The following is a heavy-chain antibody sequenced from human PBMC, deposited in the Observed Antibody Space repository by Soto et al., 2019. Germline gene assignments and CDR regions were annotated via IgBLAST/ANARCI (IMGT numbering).Heavy chain of an antibody. D-gene: IGHD5-18*01. CDR1: GYTFTDYY. V-gene: IGHV1-2*02. CDR2: MNPKSGGA. Sequence: ASVKVSCKTSGYTFTDYYTHWVRQAPGQGLEWMGWMNPKSGGAYFAQKFQGRVTLTRDTSIGTAYIEVNSLTSDGTAVYFCTRENIENSDGLYDALDIWGQGTTVTVSS. J-gene: IGHJ3*02. CDR3: TRENIENSDGLYDALDI.